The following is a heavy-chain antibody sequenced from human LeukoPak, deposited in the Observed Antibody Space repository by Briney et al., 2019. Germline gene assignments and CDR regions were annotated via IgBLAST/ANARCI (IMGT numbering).Heavy chain of an antibody. J-gene: IGHJ5*02. D-gene: IGHD3-10*01. CDR3: ARRFTYYYGSAFDP. CDR2: ISTSGSTM. V-gene: IGHV3-48*03. Sequence: GGSLRLSCAASGFTFSSYEMNWVRQAPGKGLEWVSYISTSGSTMNYADSVKGRFTISRDNAKNSLYLQMNSLRAEDTAVYYCARRFTYYYGSAFDPWGQGTLVTVSS. CDR1: GFTFSSYE.